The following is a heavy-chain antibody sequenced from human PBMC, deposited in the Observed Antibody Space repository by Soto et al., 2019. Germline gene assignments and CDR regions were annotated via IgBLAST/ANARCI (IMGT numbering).Heavy chain of an antibody. CDR2: IIPIFGTA. J-gene: IGHJ3*02. CDR3: AIVWVYYYDSSGSDAFDI. D-gene: IGHD3-22*01. Sequence: SVKVSCKASGGTFSSYAISWVRQAPGQGLEWMGGIIPIFGTANYAQKFQGRVTITADKSTSTAYMELSSLRSEDTAVYYCAIVWVYYYDSSGSDAFDIWGQGTMVTVSS. V-gene: IGHV1-69*06. CDR1: GGTFSSYA.